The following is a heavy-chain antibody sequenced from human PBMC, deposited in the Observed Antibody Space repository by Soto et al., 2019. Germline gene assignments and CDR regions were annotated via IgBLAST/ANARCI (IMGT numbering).Heavy chain of an antibody. D-gene: IGHD6-6*01. CDR1: GFTFSSYA. V-gene: IGHV3-23*01. CDR2: ISGSGGST. CDR3: ANIMVAARPGVWVDY. Sequence: EVQLLESGGGLVHPGGSLRLSCAASGFTFSSYAMSWVRQAPGKGLEWVSAISGSGGSTYYANSVKGRFTISRDNSKNTLYLQMNSLRAEDTAVYYCANIMVAARPGVWVDYWGQGTLVTVSS. J-gene: IGHJ4*02.